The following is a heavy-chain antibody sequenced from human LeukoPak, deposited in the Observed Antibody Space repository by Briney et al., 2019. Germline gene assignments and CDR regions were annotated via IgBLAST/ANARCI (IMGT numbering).Heavy chain of an antibody. CDR1: GFTFDDYA. Sequence: PGRSLRLSCAASGFTFDDYAMHWVRQAPGKGLEWVSGISWNSGSIGYADSVKGRFTISRDNAKNSLYLQMNSLRAEDTALYYCAKAPRRGYCSSTSCPYNWFDPWGQGTLATVSS. CDR2: ISWNSGSI. J-gene: IGHJ5*02. D-gene: IGHD2-2*01. CDR3: AKAPRRGYCSSTSCPYNWFDP. V-gene: IGHV3-9*01.